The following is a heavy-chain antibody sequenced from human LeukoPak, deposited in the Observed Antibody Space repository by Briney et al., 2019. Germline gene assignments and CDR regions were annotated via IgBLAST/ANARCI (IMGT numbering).Heavy chain of an antibody. CDR3: AIDDFWSGGHGY. CDR2: ISSSSSYI. Sequence: PGGSLRLSCAASGFTFSSYSMNWVRQAPGKGLEWVSSISSSSSYIYYADSVKGRSTISRDNAKNSLYLQMNSLRAEDTAVYYCAIDDFWSGGHGYWGQGTLVTVSS. J-gene: IGHJ4*02. D-gene: IGHD3-3*01. V-gene: IGHV3-21*01. CDR1: GFTFSSYS.